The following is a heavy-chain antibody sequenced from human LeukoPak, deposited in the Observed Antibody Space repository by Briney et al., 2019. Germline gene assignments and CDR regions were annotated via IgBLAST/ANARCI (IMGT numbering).Heavy chain of an antibody. V-gene: IGHV4-34*09. Sequence: TLSLTCAVYGGSFSCYYWSWIRQPPGKGLEWIGEINHSGSTYYNPSLKSRVTISVDTSKNQFSLKLSSVTAADTAVYYCARDIVITPSLRWFDPWGQGTLVTVSS. CDR3: ARDIVITPSLRWFDP. D-gene: IGHD3-16*01. CDR2: INHSGST. CDR1: GGSFSCYY. J-gene: IGHJ5*02.